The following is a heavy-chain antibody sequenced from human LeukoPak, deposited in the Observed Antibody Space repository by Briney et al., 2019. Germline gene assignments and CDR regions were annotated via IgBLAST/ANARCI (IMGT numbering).Heavy chain of an antibody. Sequence: ASVKVSCKVSVYTLTELSMHWVRQAPGKGLEWMGGFDPEDGETIYAQKFQGRVTMTEDTSTDTAYMELSSLRSEDTAVYYCATDLGYYYDSSGYHTRSGYFQHWGQGTLVTVSS. J-gene: IGHJ1*01. CDR2: FDPEDGET. D-gene: IGHD3-22*01. CDR1: VYTLTELS. CDR3: ATDLGYYYDSSGYHTRSGYFQH. V-gene: IGHV1-24*01.